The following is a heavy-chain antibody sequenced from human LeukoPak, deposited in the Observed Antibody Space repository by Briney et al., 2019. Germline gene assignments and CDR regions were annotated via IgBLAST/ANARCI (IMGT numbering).Heavy chain of an antibody. Sequence: PSETLSLTCAVYGGSFSGYYWSWIGQPPGKGLEWIGEINHSGSTNYNPSLKSRVTISVDTSKNQFSLKLSSVTAADTAVYYCARAGLERSFDYWGQGTLVTVSS. D-gene: IGHD1-1*01. CDR1: GGSFSGYY. CDR2: INHSGST. V-gene: IGHV4-34*01. CDR3: ARAGLERSFDY. J-gene: IGHJ4*02.